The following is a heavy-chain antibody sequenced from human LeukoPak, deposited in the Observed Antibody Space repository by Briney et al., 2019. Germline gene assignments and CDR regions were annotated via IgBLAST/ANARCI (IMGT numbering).Heavy chain of an antibody. D-gene: IGHD3-10*01. CDR2: IYSGGST. V-gene: IGHV3-53*01. CDR1: GFTVSSNY. Sequence: PGGSLRLSCAASGFTVSSNYMSWVRQAPGKGLEWVSVIYSGGSTYYADSVKGRFTISRDNSKNTLYLQMNSLRAEDTAVYYCARVNDYYGSGSYYNDYWGQGTLVTVSS. CDR3: ARVNDYYGSGSYYNDY. J-gene: IGHJ4*02.